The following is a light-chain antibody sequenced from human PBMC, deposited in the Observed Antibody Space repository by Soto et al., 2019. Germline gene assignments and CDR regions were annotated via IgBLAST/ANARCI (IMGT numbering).Light chain of an antibody. J-gene: IGKJ4*01. CDR2: AAS. Sequence: DIHLTQSPSALSASVGERVTITFRASQGISSSLAWYQQTPGKAPKFLIYAASTLQSGVPARFSGSGSGTDSTLTISSLQPEDFATYYCQQVHSYPLTFGGGTKVDIK. CDR1: QGISSS. CDR3: QQVHSYPLT. V-gene: IGKV1-9*01.